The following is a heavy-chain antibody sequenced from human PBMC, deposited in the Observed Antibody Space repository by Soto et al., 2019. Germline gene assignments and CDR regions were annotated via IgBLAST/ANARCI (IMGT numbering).Heavy chain of an antibody. V-gene: IGHV3-30-3*01. CDR3: ARGYYDSSGYCSY. CDR1: GFTFSSYA. Sequence: GGSLRLSCAASGFTFSSYAMHWVRQAPGKGLEWVAVISYDGSNKYYADSVKGRFTISRDNSKNTLYLQMNSLRAEDTAVYYCARGYYDSSGYCSYWGQGTLVTVSS. J-gene: IGHJ4*02. CDR2: ISYDGSNK. D-gene: IGHD3-22*01.